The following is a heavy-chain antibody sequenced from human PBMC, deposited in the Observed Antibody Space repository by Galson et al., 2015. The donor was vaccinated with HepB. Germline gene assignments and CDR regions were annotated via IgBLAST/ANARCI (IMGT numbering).Heavy chain of an antibody. J-gene: IGHJ3*02. CDR1: GFTFSNAW. CDR3: TTDRAYGDYDDAFDI. CDR2: IKSKTDGRTT. D-gene: IGHD4-17*01. Sequence: SLRLSCAASGFTFSNAWMSWVRQAPGKGLEWVGRIKSKTDGRTTDYAAPVKGRFTISRDDSKNTLYLQMNSLKTEDTAVYYCTTDRAYGDYDDAFDIWGQGTMVTVSS. V-gene: IGHV3-15*01.